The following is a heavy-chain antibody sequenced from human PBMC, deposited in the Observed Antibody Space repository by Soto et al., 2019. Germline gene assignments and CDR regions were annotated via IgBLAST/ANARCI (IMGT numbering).Heavy chain of an antibody. Sequence: EVHLLESGGGLVQPGGSLRLSCAASGFPFSSYAMSWVRQAPGKGLEWVSGISGSGAGTYYADSVQGRFTISRDNSENTLYLEMNSLRAEDTAVYYCAHARYCSGGSCYGLPYYYGMDVCGQGTTVTVSS. CDR3: AHARYCSGGSCYGLPYYYGMDV. CDR1: GFPFSSYA. D-gene: IGHD2-15*01. CDR2: ISGSGAGT. J-gene: IGHJ6*02. V-gene: IGHV3-23*01.